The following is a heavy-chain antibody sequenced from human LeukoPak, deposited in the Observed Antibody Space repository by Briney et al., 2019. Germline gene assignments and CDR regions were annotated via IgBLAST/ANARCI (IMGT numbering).Heavy chain of an antibody. D-gene: IGHD3-16*02. J-gene: IGHJ4*02. CDR1: GGSISSSSYY. CDR2: IYYSGST. CDR3: ARNSEGLRLGELSPPI. V-gene: IGHV4-39*01. Sequence: KPSETLSLTCTVSGGSISSSSYYWGWIRQPPGKGLEWIGSIYYSGSTYYNPSLKSRVTISVDTSKSQFSLKLSSATAADTAVYYCARNSEGLRLGELSPPIWGQGTLVTVSS.